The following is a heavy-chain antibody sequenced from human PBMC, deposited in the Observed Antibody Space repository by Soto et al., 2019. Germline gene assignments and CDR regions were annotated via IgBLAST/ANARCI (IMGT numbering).Heavy chain of an antibody. V-gene: IGHV4-34*01. CDR3: ATRLRWYNWFDP. CDR2: INHSGST. D-gene: IGHD4-17*01. Sequence: PSETLSLTCAVYGGSFSGYYWSWIRQPPGKGLEWIGEINHSGSTNYNPSLKSRVTISVDTSKNQFSLKLSSVTAADTAVYYCATRLRWYNWFDPWGQGTLVT. CDR1: GGSFSGYY. J-gene: IGHJ5*02.